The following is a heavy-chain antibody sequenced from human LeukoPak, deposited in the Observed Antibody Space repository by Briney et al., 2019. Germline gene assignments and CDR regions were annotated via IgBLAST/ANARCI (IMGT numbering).Heavy chain of an antibody. CDR3: ARSRWFGELYRPHDY. V-gene: IGHV4-4*07. Sequence: SETLSLTCTVSGESINSFYWSWIRQPAGKGLEWIGRIYSSGSTNYSPSLKSRVTMSVDTSKNQFSLKLSSVTAADTAVYYCARSRWFGELYRPHDYWGQGTLVTVSS. D-gene: IGHD3-10*01. CDR1: GESINSFY. CDR2: IYSSGST. J-gene: IGHJ4*02.